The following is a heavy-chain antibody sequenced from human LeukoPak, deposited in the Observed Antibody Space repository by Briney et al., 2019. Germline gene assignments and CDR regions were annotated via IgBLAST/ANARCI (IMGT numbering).Heavy chain of an antibody. D-gene: IGHD4-11*01. CDR2: IYPGDSDT. Sequence: TGESLKISCKGSGYSFATYWIGWVRQMPGKGLEWMGVIYPGDSDTRYSPSFQGQVTISADKSISTAYLQWSSLKASDTAMYYCARPTGLRFFDYWGQGTLVTVSS. V-gene: IGHV5-51*01. J-gene: IGHJ4*01. CDR3: ARPTGLRFFDY. CDR1: GYSFATYW.